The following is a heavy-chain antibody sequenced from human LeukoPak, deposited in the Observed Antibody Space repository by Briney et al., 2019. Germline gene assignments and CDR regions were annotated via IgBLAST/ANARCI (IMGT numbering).Heavy chain of an antibody. CDR3: ASGFH. V-gene: IGHV3-74*01. D-gene: IGHD2/OR15-2a*01. J-gene: IGHJ4*02. CDR2: ISTDGYTT. Sequence: GGSLRLSCAASGLAFSAYKMHWARQAPRKGLVWVSRISTDGYTTDYADFVQGRFTASRDNTKNTWSLEMNSLRAEDTAVYYCASGFHWGQGTLVTVSS. CDR1: GLAFSAYK.